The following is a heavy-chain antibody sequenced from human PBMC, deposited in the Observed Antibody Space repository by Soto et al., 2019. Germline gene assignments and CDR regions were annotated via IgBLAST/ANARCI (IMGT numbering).Heavy chain of an antibody. D-gene: IGHD3-22*01. CDR2: ISASGTGGGST. CDR1: GFTFSSYA. CDR3: AKFRESSGCLVEEYYEY. J-gene: IGHJ4*02. Sequence: GGSLRLSCAASGFTFSSYAMSWVRQAPGKGLEWVSGISASGTGGGSTYHAESVKGRFTISRDNSKNTLYLQMYSLRAEDTAVYYCAKFRESSGCLVEEYYEYWGQGTLVNVSS. V-gene: IGHV3-23*01.